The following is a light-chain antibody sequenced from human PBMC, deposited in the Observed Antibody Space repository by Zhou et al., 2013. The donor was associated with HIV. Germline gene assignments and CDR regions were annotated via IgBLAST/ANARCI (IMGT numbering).Light chain of an antibody. CDR1: QSLLQSNGNNY. V-gene: IGKV2-28*01. CDR3: MQSLQTPYT. CDR2: LAA. Sequence: DIVMTQSPLSLPVIPGEPASFSCRSSQSLLQSNGNNYLDWYLQKPGQSPQLLIHLAAHRASGVPDRFSGSGSGTDFTLEISRVEAADVGVYYCMQSLQTPYTFGQGTKLHI. J-gene: IGKJ2*01.